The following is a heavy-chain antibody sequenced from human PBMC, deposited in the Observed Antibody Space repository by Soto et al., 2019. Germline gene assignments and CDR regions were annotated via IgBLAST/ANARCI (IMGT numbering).Heavy chain of an antibody. V-gene: IGHV1-69*13. Sequence: ASVKVSCKASGGTFSSYAISWVRQAPGQGLEWMGGIIPIFGTANYAQKFQGRVTITADESTSTAYMELSSLRSEDTAVYYCARVRGLNCTNGVCYTNYFDYWGQGTLVTVSS. D-gene: IGHD2-8*01. CDR1: GGTFSSYA. CDR3: ARVRGLNCTNGVCYTNYFDY. J-gene: IGHJ4*02. CDR2: IIPIFGTA.